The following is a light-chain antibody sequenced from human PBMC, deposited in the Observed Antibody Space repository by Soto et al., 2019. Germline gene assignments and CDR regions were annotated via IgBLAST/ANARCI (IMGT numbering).Light chain of an antibody. J-gene: IGKJ1*01. CDR1: QTVNRNY. CDR3: QQYVDSPRT. Sequence: EIVLTQSPGTLALSLGDGATLSCRASQTVNRNYLAWYHQKPDQPPRLLIDGVSNRATGAPDRFSGGWSGTEFTLTVGSLEPDDFGTYYCQQYVDSPRTFGQGTRVEVK. CDR2: GVS. V-gene: IGKV3-20*01.